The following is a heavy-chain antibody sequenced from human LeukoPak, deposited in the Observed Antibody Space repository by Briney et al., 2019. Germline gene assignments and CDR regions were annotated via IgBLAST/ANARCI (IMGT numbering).Heavy chain of an antibody. CDR2: ISYDGSNK. D-gene: IGHD6-19*01. CDR1: GFTFSSYA. J-gene: IGHJ4*02. CDR3: ARDLSIAVAGFDY. V-gene: IGHV3-30*04. Sequence: GGSLRLSCAASGFTFSSYAMHWVRQAPGKGLEWVAVISYDGSNKYYADSVKGRFTISRDNSKNTLYLQMNSLRAEDTAVYYCARDLSIAVAGFDYWGQGTLVTVSP.